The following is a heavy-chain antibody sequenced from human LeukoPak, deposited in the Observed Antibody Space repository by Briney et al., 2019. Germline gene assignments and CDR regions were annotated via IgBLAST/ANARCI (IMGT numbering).Heavy chain of an antibody. D-gene: IGHD2-2*02. CDR3: AKDRKTCSSTSCYTFPGCWFDP. J-gene: IGHJ5*02. V-gene: IGHV3-23*01. CDR1: GFTFSSYA. Sequence: PGGSLRLSCAASGFTFSSYAMSWVRQAPGKGLEGVSAISGSGGSTYYADSVKGRFTISRDNSKNTLYLQMNSLRAEDTAVYYCAKDRKTCSSTSCYTFPGCWFDPWGQGTLATVSS. CDR2: ISGSGGST.